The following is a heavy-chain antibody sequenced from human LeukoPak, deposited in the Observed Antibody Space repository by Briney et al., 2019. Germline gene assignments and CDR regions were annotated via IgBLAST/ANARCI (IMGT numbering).Heavy chain of an antibody. CDR3: ARTKSGYGFDY. CDR1: GFTFSSYS. V-gene: IGHV3-21*01. D-gene: IGHD5-12*01. Sequence: PGGSLRPSCAASGFTFSSYSMNWVRQAPGKGLEWVSSISSSSSYIYYADSVKGRFTISRDNAKNSLYLQMNSLRAEDTAVYYCARTKSGYGFDYWGQGTLVTVSS. J-gene: IGHJ4*02. CDR2: ISSSSSYI.